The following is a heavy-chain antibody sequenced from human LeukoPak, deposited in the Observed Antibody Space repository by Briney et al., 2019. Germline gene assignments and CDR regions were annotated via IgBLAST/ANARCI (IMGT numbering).Heavy chain of an antibody. V-gene: IGHV3-9*01. J-gene: IGHJ3*02. CDR1: GFTFDDYA. Sequence: GGSLRLSCAASGFTFDDYAMHWVRQAPGKGLEWVSGISWNSGSIGYADSVKGRFTISRGNAKNSLYLQMNSLRAEDTALYYCAKDQSGRGAFDIWGQGTMVTVSS. CDR2: ISWNSGSI. D-gene: IGHD3-10*01. CDR3: AKDQSGRGAFDI.